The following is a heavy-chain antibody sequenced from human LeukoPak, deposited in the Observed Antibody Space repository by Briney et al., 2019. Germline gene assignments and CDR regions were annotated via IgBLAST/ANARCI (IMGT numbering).Heavy chain of an antibody. V-gene: IGHV4-31*03. J-gene: IGHJ5*02. Sequence: SQTLSLTCTVSGGSISSGGYYWSWIRQHPGKGLEWIGYIYYSGSAYYNPSLKSRVTISVDTSNNQFSLRLTSVTAADTAVYYCARHRENSYESSHMGFDPWGPGTLVTVSS. CDR3: ARHRENSYESSHMGFDP. CDR2: IYYSGSA. CDR1: GGSISSGGYY. D-gene: IGHD3-22*01.